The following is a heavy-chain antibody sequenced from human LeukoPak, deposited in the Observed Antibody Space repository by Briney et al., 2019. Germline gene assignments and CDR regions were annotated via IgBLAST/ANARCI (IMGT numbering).Heavy chain of an antibody. V-gene: IGHV3-33*06. CDR1: GFTFSSYG. Sequence: PGRSLRLPCAASGFTFSSYGMHWVRQAPGKGLEWVAVIWYDGSNKYYADSVKGRFTISRDNSKNTLYLQMNSLRAEDTAVYYCAKGGYSYGYEYFDYWGQGTLVTVSS. D-gene: IGHD5-18*01. CDR3: AKGGYSYGYEYFDY. CDR2: IWYDGSNK. J-gene: IGHJ4*02.